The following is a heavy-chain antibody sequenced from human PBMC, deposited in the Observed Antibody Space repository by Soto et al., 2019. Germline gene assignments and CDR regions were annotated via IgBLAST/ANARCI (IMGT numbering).Heavy chain of an antibody. CDR3: ARERYQVISDGMDV. V-gene: IGHV1-2*02. D-gene: IGHD2-2*01. Sequence: ASVKVSCKAPGYTFTGYYVHWVREAPGQGLEWMGWINPETGGTSYAQKFQGRVTLSRDTSINTAYLELSRLRFDDAAVYFCARERYQVISDGMDVWGQGTTVTVSS. CDR2: INPETGGT. J-gene: IGHJ6*02. CDR1: GYTFTGYY.